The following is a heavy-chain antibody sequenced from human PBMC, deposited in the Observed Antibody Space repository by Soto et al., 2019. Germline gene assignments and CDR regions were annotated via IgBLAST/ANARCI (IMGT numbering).Heavy chain of an antibody. Sequence: SGPTLVNPPQTLTLTCTFSGFSLSTSGVGVGWIRQPPGKALEWLALIYWDDDKRYSPSLKSRLTITKDTSKNQVVLTMTNMDPVDTATYYCAHSRATYYDILTGYYRGGAFDIWGQGTMVTVSS. CDR2: IYWDDDK. J-gene: IGHJ3*02. CDR3: AHSRATYYDILTGYYRGGAFDI. D-gene: IGHD3-9*01. CDR1: GFSLSTSGVG. V-gene: IGHV2-5*02.